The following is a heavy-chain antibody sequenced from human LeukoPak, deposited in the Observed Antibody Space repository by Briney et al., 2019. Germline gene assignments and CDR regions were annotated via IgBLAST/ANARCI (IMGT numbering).Heavy chain of an antibody. V-gene: IGHV1-69*06. CDR2: IIPIFGTA. CDR3: ASARPGYYYYYMDV. D-gene: IGHD6-6*01. J-gene: IGHJ6*03. Sequence: SVKVSCKASGGTFSSYAISWVRQAPGQGLEWMGGIIPIFGTANYAQKFQGRVTITADKSTSTAYMELSSLRSEDTAVNYCASARPGYYYYYMDVWGKGTTVTVSS. CDR1: GGTFSSYA.